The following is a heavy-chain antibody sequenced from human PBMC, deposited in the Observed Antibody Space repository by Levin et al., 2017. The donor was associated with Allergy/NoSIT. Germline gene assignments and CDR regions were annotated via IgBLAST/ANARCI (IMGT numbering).Heavy chain of an antibody. CDR1: GFTFNNYA. CDR3: ARARSGYYNGVDY. CDR2: ISYDGSK. J-gene: IGHJ4*02. Sequence: LSLTCAASGFTFNNYAMHWVRQAPGKGLEWVAVISYDGSKYYADSVKGRFTISRDNSKNTLYLQMNSLRAEDTAVYYCARARSGYYNGVDYWGQGTLVTVSS. D-gene: IGHD3-3*01. V-gene: IGHV3-30-3*01.